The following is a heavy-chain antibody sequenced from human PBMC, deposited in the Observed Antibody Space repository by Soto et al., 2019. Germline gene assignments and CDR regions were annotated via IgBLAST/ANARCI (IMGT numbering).Heavy chain of an antibody. CDR1: GFNFSAYG. J-gene: IGHJ5*02. CDR3: ARSGDVAVGWFDP. Sequence: EVQLVESGGGLVKPGQSLRLSCTASGFNFSAYGMSWVRQAPGKGLEWVSSITFSSLYIYYAESVRGRFVISRDDSKNSLFLQMDSLKTEDTAFYYWARSGDVAVGWFDPWGQGTQVTVSS. D-gene: IGHD3-10*01. V-gene: IGHV3-21*02. CDR2: ITFSSLYI.